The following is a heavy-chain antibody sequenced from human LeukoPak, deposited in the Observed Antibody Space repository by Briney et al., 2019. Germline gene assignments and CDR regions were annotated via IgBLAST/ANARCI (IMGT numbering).Heavy chain of an antibody. J-gene: IGHJ4*02. Sequence: PSQTLSLTCTVSGGSISSGDYYWSWIRQPPGKGLEWIGYIYYSGSTYYIPSLKSRVTISVDTSKNQFSLKLSSVTAADTAVYYRARSGAYYYFDYWGQGTLVTVSS. V-gene: IGHV4-30-4*08. CDR2: IYYSGST. CDR3: ARSGAYYYFDY. CDR1: GGSISSGDYY. D-gene: IGHD2-21*01.